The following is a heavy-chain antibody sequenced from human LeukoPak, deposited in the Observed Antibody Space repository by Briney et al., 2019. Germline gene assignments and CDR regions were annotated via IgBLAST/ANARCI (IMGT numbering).Heavy chain of an antibody. D-gene: IGHD2-2*01. J-gene: IGHJ5*02. V-gene: IGHV4-34*01. CDR2: INHSGST. CDR3: ARPLGYCSSTSCYGDNWFDP. Sequence: SETLSLTCAVYGGSFSGYYWSWIGQPPGKGLEWIGEINHSGSTNYNPSLKSRVTISVDTSKNQFSLKLSSVTAADTAVYYCARPLGYCSSTSCYGDNWFDPWGQGTLVTVSS. CDR1: GGSFSGYY.